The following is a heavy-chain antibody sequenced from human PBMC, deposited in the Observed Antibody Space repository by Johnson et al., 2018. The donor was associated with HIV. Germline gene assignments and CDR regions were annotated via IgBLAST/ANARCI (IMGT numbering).Heavy chain of an antibody. D-gene: IGHD3-9*01. Sequence: VQLVESGGGVVRPGGSLRLSCAASGITVGTNYMSWVRQDPGKGLEWVSVIFSVGDVYYADSVKGRFTISRDNSKNMVYLQMNSLRPEDTAVYYCARDGRDLVTRCSFDVWGQGTVVTVSS. CDR2: IFSVGDV. CDR3: ARDGRDLVTRCSFDV. CDR1: GITVGTNY. V-gene: IGHV3-66*02. J-gene: IGHJ3*01.